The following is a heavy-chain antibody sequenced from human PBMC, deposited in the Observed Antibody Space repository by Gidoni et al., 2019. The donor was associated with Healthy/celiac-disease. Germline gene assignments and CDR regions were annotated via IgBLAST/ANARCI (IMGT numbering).Heavy chain of an antibody. Sequence: QMQLVQSGPEVKKPGTSVKVSCKASGFTFTSPAVQWVRQARGQRLEWIGWIVVGSGNTNYAQKFQERVTITRDMSTSTAYMELSSLRSEDTAVYYCASDPGIAVAGTWNYYYGMDVWGQGTTVTVSS. D-gene: IGHD6-19*01. J-gene: IGHJ6*02. CDR1: GFTFTSPA. V-gene: IGHV1-58*01. CDR3: ASDPGIAVAGTWNYYYGMDV. CDR2: IVVGSGNT.